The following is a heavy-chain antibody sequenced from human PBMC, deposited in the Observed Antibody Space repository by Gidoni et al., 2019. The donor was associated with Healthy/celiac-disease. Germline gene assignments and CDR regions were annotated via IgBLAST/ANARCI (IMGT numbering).Heavy chain of an antibody. J-gene: IGHJ1*01. CDR2: ISAYNGNT. CDR1: GYTFTSYG. CDR3: ARTDIVVVVAATPGCFHH. V-gene: IGHV1-18*01. D-gene: IGHD2-15*01. Sequence: QVQLVQSGAEVKKPGASVQVSCKASGYTFTSYGITWVRQAPGQGLEWMGWISAYNGNTNYAQKFQGRVTMTTDTSTSTAYMELRSLRSDDTAVYYCARTDIVVVVAATPGCFHHWGQGTLVTVSS.